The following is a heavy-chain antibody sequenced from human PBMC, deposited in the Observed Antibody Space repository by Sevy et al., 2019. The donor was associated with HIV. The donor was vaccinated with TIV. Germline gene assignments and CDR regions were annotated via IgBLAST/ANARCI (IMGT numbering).Heavy chain of an antibody. CDR1: GDTFGNYA. CDR3: ARSNPDGYNYSYYYGMDV. D-gene: IGHD1-1*01. V-gene: IGHV1-69*13. CDR2: IIHVFGSA. Sequence: ASVKVSCKASGDTFGNYAIAWVRQAPGQGLEWMGGIIHVFGSANSAQKFQDRVTITADVSTSTAYMELRSLRSEDTAVYYCARSNPDGYNYSYYYGMDVWGQGTTVTVSS. J-gene: IGHJ6*02.